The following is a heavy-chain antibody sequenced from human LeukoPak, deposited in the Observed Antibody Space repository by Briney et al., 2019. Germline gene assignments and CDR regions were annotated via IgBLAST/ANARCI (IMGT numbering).Heavy chain of an antibody. J-gene: IGHJ6*03. V-gene: IGHV3-7*01. CDR2: IKQDGSEK. CDR3: ARESRLRFLEWLPSANFYMDV. CDR1: GFTFSSYW. D-gene: IGHD3-3*01. Sequence: PGGSLRLSCAASGFTFSSYWMSWVRQAPGKGLEWVANIKQDGSEKYYVDSVKGRFTISRDNAKNSLYLQMNSLRAEDTAVYYCARESRLRFLEWLPSANFYMDVWGKGTTVTVSS.